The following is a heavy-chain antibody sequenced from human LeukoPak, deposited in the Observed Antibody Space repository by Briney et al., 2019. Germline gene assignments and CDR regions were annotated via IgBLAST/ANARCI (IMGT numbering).Heavy chain of an antibody. J-gene: IGHJ3*02. D-gene: IGHD2-15*01. CDR1: GGSINSYY. CDR2: IYYGGST. Sequence: SETLSLTCTVSGGSINSYYWSWIRQPPGKGLEWIGYIYYGGSTNYNPSLKSRVTIPVDTSNNKFSLKLTSLTAADTAVYYCVRHLSAGRPAFDIWGQGTMVTVSS. CDR3: VRHLSAGRPAFDI. V-gene: IGHV4-59*08.